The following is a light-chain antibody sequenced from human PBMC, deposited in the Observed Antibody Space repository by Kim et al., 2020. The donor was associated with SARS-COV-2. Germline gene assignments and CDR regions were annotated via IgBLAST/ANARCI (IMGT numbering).Light chain of an antibody. V-gene: IGKV2-28*01. J-gene: IGKJ2*01. CDR2: LGS. CDR1: PGLLHSNGYNY. CDR3: MQALQTPYT. Sequence: PASISCRSSPGLLHSNGYNYLDWYLQKPGQSPQLLIYLGSNRASGVPDRFSGSGSGTDFTLKISRVEAEDVGVYYCMQALQTPYTFGQGTKVDIK.